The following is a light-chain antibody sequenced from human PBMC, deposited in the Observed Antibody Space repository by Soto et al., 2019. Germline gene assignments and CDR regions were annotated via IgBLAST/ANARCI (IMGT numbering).Light chain of an antibody. V-gene: IGLV2-8*01. Sequence: QSALTQRPSASGSPGQSVTISCTGTSSDVGGYNYVSWYQQHPGKAPKLMIYEVSKRPSGVPDRFSGSKSGNTASLTVSGLQAEDEADYYCSSYAGRDNYVFGTGTKVTVL. CDR3: SSYAGRDNYV. J-gene: IGLJ1*01. CDR2: EVS. CDR1: SSDVGGYNY.